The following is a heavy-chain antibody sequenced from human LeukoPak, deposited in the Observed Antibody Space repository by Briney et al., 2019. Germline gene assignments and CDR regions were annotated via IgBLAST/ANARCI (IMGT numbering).Heavy chain of an antibody. CDR3: AKGPPVQIQLWFGRSALDY. J-gene: IGHJ4*02. D-gene: IGHD5-18*01. V-gene: IGHV3-30*02. CDR1: GFTFSSYG. Sequence: GGSLRLSCAASGFTFSSYGMHWVRQAPGKGLEWVAFIRYDGSNKYYADSVKGRFTISRDNSKNTLYLQMNSLRAEDTAVYYCAKGPPVQIQLWFGRSALDYWGQGTLVTVSS. CDR2: IRYDGSNK.